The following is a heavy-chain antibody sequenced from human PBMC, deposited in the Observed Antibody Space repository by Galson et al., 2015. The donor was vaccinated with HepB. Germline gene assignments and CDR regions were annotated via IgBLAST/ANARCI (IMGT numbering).Heavy chain of an antibody. CDR3: AREESIFGVVSY. J-gene: IGHJ4*02. Sequence: SLRLSCAASGFTFSSYSMNWVRQAPGKGLEWVSSISRSSSYIYYADSVKGRFTISRDNAKNSLYLQMNSLRAEDTAVYYCAREESIFGVVSYWGQGTLVTVSS. CDR1: GFTFSSYS. D-gene: IGHD3-3*01. V-gene: IGHV3-21*01. CDR2: ISRSSSYI.